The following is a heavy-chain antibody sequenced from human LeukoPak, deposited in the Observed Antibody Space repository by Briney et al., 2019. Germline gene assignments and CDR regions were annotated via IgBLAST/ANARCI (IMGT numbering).Heavy chain of an antibody. CDR3: DTSGYPNYFDY. CDR1: GYSFTSYW. V-gene: IGHV5-51*01. J-gene: IGHJ4*02. CDR2: IYPGDSHT. D-gene: IGHD3-22*01. Sequence: GESLKISCKGSGYSFTSYWIGWVRQMPGKGLEWMGIIYPGDSHTRYSPSFQGQVTISADKSTRTAYLQWSSLRASDTAMYYYDTSGYPNYFDYWGQGILVTVSS.